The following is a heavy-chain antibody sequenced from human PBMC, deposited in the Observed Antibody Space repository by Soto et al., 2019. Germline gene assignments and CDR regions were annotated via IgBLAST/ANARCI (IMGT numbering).Heavy chain of an antibody. CDR1: GYPISSGYY. Sequence: SETLSLTCAVSGYPISSGYYWGWIRLPPGKGLEWIGSIYHSGTTYYNPSLKSRVTISLDTSKNQFSLKLSSVTAADTAVYYCARGPTGWFDPWGQGTLVTVSS. V-gene: IGHV4-38-2*01. CDR2: IYHSGTT. CDR3: ARGPTGWFDP. J-gene: IGHJ5*02. D-gene: IGHD1-26*01.